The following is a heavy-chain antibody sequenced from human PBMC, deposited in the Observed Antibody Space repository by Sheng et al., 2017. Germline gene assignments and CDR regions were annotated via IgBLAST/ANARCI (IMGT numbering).Heavy chain of an antibody. Sequence: QVQLQQWGAGLLKPSETLSLTCAVYGGSFSGYYWSWIRQPPGKGLEWIGEINHSGSTNYNPSLKSRVTISVDTSKNQFSLKLSSVTAADTAVYYCARADTYCSGGSCYSVYVDAFDIWGQGQWSPS. V-gene: IGHV4-34*01. CDR2: INHSGST. CDR3: ARADTYCSGGSCYSVYVDAFDI. D-gene: IGHD2-15*01. CDR1: GGSFSGYY. J-gene: IGHJ3*02.